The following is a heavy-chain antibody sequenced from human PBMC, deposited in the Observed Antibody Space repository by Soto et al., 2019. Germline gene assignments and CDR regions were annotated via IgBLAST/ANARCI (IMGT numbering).Heavy chain of an antibody. Sequence: SETLSLTCTVSGGSITISTYYWGWIRQPPGKGLEWIGSIYYSGRTYYNPSLKSRVTVSVDTSKNQFSLKLSSVTAADTAVYYCARIYSSSLTYYFDYWGQGTQVTVS. CDR3: ARIYSSSLTYYFDY. J-gene: IGHJ4*02. CDR1: GGSITISTYY. CDR2: IYYSGRT. V-gene: IGHV4-39*01. D-gene: IGHD6-13*01.